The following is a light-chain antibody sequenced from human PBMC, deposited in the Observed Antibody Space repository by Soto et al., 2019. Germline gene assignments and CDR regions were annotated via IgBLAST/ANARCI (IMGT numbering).Light chain of an antibody. Sequence: EIGLTHSPGTLSFSPGEVXXXPXXXSQSVSSSHFAWYQQKPGQAPRLLIYGASSRATGIPHRFSGSGSGTDFTLTINRLEPEDFAVYYCQQYVSSPPTFGQGTKVDI. CDR2: GAS. CDR1: QSVSSSH. V-gene: IGKV3-20*01. J-gene: IGKJ1*01. CDR3: QQYVSSPPT.